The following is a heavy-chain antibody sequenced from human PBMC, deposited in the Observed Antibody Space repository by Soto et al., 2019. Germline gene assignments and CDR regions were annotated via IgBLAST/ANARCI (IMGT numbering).Heavy chain of an antibody. CDR2: INTDGSIT. V-gene: IGHV3-74*01. CDR1: GFTLSNYW. CDR3: VRIRRGDGYTFGY. J-gene: IGHJ4*02. Sequence: EVQLVESGGVSVQPGGSLRLSCTASGFTLSNYWMHWVRQAPGKGLVWVSRINTDGSITTYADSVKGRFTISRDNAKNTLYLQMNSLRDEDTAVYYCVRIRRGDGYTFGYWGQGTLVTVSS. D-gene: IGHD5-12*01.